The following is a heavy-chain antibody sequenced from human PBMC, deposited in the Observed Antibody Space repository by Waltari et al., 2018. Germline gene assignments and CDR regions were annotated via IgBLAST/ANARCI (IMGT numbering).Heavy chain of an antibody. CDR3: VRGRGSSYDFWSGYNY. Sequence: QMQLQQWGAGLLKPSETLSLTCAVSGESFIGYYWNWIRQPPGGGLEWIGEIHHSGSITHNPSLESRVTISQDMSKNQFSLKLTSVTAADTAVYYCVRGRGSSYDFWSGYNYWGQGTLVTVSS. D-gene: IGHD3-3*01. J-gene: IGHJ4*02. V-gene: IGHV4-34*01. CDR1: GESFIGYY. CDR2: IHHSGSI.